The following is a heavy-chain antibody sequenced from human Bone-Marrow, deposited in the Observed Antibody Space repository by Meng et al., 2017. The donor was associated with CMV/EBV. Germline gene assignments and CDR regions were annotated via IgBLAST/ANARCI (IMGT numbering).Heavy chain of an antibody. D-gene: IGHD3-3*01. CDR1: GYTFTSYD. CDR2: MNPNSGNT. V-gene: IGHV1-8*01. Sequence: ASVKVSCKASGYTFTSYDINWVRQATGQGLEWMGWMNPNSGNTGYAQKFQGRVTMTRNTSISTAYMELSSLRSEDTAVYYCARESDFWSGSVGYYYGMDVWGQGTTVTVSS. J-gene: IGHJ6*02. CDR3: ARESDFWSGSVGYYYGMDV.